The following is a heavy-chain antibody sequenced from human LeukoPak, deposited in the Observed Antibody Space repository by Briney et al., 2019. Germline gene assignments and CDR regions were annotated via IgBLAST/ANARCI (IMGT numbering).Heavy chain of an antibody. V-gene: IGHV4-39*01. CDR2: IYYSGST. D-gene: IGHD7-27*01. CDR3: AGLGLTRAFDY. Sequence: SETLSLTCTVSGGSISSSSYYWGWIRQPPGKGLEWIGSIYYSGSTYYNPSIKSRATISVDTSKNQFSLKLSSVTDAETAFYYCAGLGLTRAFDYWGQGTLVTVSS. J-gene: IGHJ4*02. CDR1: GGSISSSSYY.